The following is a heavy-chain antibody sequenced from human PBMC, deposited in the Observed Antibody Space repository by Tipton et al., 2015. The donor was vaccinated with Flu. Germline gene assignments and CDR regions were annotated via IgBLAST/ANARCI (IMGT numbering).Heavy chain of an antibody. D-gene: IGHD2-21*01. J-gene: IGHJ3*01. Sequence: SLRLSCAASGFSFRTYGMHWVRQTPGKGLEWVAGILNDGSKKYYADSVKGRFTISRDNSKNTLYLQMNSLRVEDTAIYYSAKGGGDDCLDVWGQGTMVIVSS. CDR2: ILNDGSKK. V-gene: IGHV3-30*18. CDR3: AKGGGDDCLDV. CDR1: GFSFRTYG.